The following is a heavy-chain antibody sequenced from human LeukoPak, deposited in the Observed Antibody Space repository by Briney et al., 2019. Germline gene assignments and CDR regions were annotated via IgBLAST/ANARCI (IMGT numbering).Heavy chain of an antibody. CDR1: GFTFDDYG. J-gene: IGHJ6*03. CDR3: ARGSYYDWCYYMDV. V-gene: IGHV3-20*04. CDR2: INWNGGST. D-gene: IGHD3-22*01. Sequence: GGSLRLSCAASGFTFDDYGMSWVRQAPGKGLEWVSGINWNGGSTGYADSVKGRFTISRDNAKNSLYLQMNSLRAEDTALYYCARGSYYDWCYYMDVWGKGTTVTVSS.